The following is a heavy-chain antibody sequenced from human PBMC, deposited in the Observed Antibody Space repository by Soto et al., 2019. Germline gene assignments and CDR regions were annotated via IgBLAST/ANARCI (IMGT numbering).Heavy chain of an antibody. V-gene: IGHV1-46*03. CDR3: AAYCSGGGCPPGPWN. Sequence: QVVQSGAEVRKPGASVKVSCKASGYSFTTYYIHWFRQAPGQGLEWMAIINPNGGTTNYAQKFQGRVTVTRDMSASTVYMELSSLRSDDTAIYYCAAYCSGGGCPPGPWNWGRGTMVNVSS. CDR1: GYSFTTYY. J-gene: IGHJ3*01. D-gene: IGHD2-15*01. CDR2: INPNGGTT.